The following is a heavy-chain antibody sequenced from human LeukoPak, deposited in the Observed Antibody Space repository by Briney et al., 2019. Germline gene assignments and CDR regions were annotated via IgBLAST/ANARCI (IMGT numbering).Heavy chain of an antibody. CDR2: IWYDGSNK. CDR3: ARETYDSSGYLPYWYYYGMDV. CDR1: GFTFSSYG. D-gene: IGHD3-22*01. Sequence: GGSLRLSCAASGFTFSSYGMHWVRQASGKGLEWVAVIWYDGSNKYYADSVKGRFTISRDNSKNTLYLQMNSLRAEDTAVYYCARETYDSSGYLPYWYYYGMDVWGQGTTVTVSS. J-gene: IGHJ6*02. V-gene: IGHV3-33*01.